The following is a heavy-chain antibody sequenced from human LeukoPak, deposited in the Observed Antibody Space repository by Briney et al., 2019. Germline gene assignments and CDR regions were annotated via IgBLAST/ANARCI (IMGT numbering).Heavy chain of an antibody. D-gene: IGHD3-10*01. Sequence: PGGSLRLSCEASGFTFSGSWMHWVRHLPGKGLVWVSRISGDGTTTTYADSVKGRFTISRDNAKNTLYLQMNSLRDGDTAVYFCARGGSPFYWGQGSRVTVSS. J-gene: IGHJ4*02. V-gene: IGHV3-74*01. CDR3: ARGGSPFY. CDR2: ISGDGTTT. CDR1: GFTFSGSW.